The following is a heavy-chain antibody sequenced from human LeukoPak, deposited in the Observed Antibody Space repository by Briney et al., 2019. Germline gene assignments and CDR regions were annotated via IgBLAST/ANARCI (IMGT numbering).Heavy chain of an antibody. V-gene: IGHV4-61*02. Sequence: SQTLSLTCTVSGGSVSSGSYYWGWIRQPAGKGLEWIGRSYTSGSTNDNPSLKSRVTIAIDTSKNQFSLKLSSVTAADTAVYSCARSHWGYCSSTSCYNYYFDYWGQGTLVTVSS. CDR2: SYTSGST. D-gene: IGHD2-2*01. CDR3: ARSHWGYCSSTSCYNYYFDY. J-gene: IGHJ4*02. CDR1: GGSVSSGSYY.